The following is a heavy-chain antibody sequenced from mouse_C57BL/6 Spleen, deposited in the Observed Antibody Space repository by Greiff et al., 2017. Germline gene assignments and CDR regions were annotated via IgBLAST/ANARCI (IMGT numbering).Heavy chain of an antibody. V-gene: IGHV7-3*01. Sequence: EVQVVESGGGLVQPGGSLSLSCAASGFTFTDYYMSWVRQPPGKALEWLGFIRNKANGYTTEYSASVKGRFTISRDNSQSILYLQMNALRAEDSATYYCATTVVAMDYWGQGTSVTVSS. CDR1: GFTFTDYY. CDR2: IRNKANGYTT. J-gene: IGHJ4*01. D-gene: IGHD1-1*01. CDR3: ATTVVAMDY.